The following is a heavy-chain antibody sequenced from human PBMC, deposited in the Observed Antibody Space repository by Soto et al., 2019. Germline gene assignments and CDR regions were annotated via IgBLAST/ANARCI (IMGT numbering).Heavy chain of an antibody. Sequence: QVQLVESGGGVVQPGRSLRLSCAASGFTFSSYAMHWVRQAPGKGLEWGAVISYDGSNKYYADSVKGRFTISRDNSKNTLYLQMNSLRAEDTAVYYCAREEGEGLYYFDYWGQGTLVTVSS. V-gene: IGHV3-30-3*01. CDR2: ISYDGSNK. D-gene: IGHD2-21*01. J-gene: IGHJ4*02. CDR1: GFTFSSYA. CDR3: AREEGEGLYYFDY.